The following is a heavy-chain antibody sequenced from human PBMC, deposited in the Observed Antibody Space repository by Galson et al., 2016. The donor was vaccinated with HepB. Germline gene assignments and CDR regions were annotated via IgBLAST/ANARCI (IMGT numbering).Heavy chain of an antibody. Sequence: TLSLTCAVPSGSISSSTYYWGWIRQPPGKGLEWIGYIYYSGSTNYNPSLKSRVTLPVDTSKNQFSLKLTSVTAADTAVYYCARDSAGSFDLWGRGTLVTVSS. J-gene: IGHJ2*01. D-gene: IGHD3-10*01. V-gene: IGHV4-61*01. CDR2: IYYSGST. CDR1: SGSISSSTYY. CDR3: ARDSAGSFDL.